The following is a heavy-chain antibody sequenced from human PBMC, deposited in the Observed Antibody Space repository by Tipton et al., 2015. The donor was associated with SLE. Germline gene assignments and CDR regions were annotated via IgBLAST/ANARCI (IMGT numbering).Heavy chain of an antibody. Sequence: QVQLVQSGSELKKPGASVKISCTGSGYSFTDYGINWMRQAPGQGPEWMGWINTNTGNPTYARGFTGRFVFSLDTSVNTAYLQITSLEADDTAVYYCARAVTATWAFNIWGQGTMVTVSS. CDR2: INTNTGNP. CDR1: GYSFTDYG. V-gene: IGHV7-4-1*02. CDR3: ARAVTATWAFNI. D-gene: IGHD2-21*02. J-gene: IGHJ3*02.